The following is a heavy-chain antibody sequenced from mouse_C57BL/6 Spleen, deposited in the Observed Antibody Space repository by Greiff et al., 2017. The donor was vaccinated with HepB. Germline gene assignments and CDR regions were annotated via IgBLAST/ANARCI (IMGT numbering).Heavy chain of an antibody. CDR3: ARDRGYGNYADY. V-gene: IGHV3-6*01. CDR2: ISYDGSN. Sequence: EVKLMESGPGLVKPSQSLSLTCSVTGYSITSGYYWNWIRQFPGNKLEWMGYISYDGSNNYNPSLKNRISITRDTSKNQLFLKLNSVTTEDTATYYCARDRGYGNYADYWGQGTTLTVSS. J-gene: IGHJ2*01. CDR1: GYSITSGYY. D-gene: IGHD2-10*02.